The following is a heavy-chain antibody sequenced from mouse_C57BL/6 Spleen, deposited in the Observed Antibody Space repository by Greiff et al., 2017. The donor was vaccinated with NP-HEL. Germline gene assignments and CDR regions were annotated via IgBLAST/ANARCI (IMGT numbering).Heavy chain of an antibody. D-gene: IGHD1-1*01. CDR2: IHPNSGST. J-gene: IGHJ1*03. V-gene: IGHV1-64*01. CDR1: GYTFTSYW. Sequence: QLQQPGAELVKPGASVKLSCKASGYTFTSYWMHWVKQRPGQGLEWIGMIHPNSGSTNYNEKFKSKATLTVDKSSSTAYMQLSSLTSEDSAVYYCARNYYGSSWYFDVWGTGTTVTVSS. CDR3: ARNYYGSSWYFDV.